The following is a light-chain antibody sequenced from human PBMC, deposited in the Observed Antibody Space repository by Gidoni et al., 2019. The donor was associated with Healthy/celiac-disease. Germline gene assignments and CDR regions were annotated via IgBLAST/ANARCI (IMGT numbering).Light chain of an antibody. Sequence: DIKMTQSPSSLSASVGDRVTITCRASQSISSYLNWYQQKPGKAPKLLIYAASSLQSGVQSRFSGSGSGTDFTLTISSLQPEDFATYYCQQSYSTPAFGQGTKVEIK. CDR2: AAS. V-gene: IGKV1-39*01. CDR3: QQSYSTPA. J-gene: IGKJ1*01. CDR1: QSISSY.